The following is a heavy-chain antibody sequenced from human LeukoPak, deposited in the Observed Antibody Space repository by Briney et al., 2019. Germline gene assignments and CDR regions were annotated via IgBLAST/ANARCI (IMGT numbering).Heavy chain of an antibody. J-gene: IGHJ3*02. CDR1: GFTFSRYW. V-gene: IGHV3-7*01. CDR3: ARDQSYYYDSSGYYFDAFDI. Sequence: PGGSLRLSCAASGFTFSRYWMSWVRQAPGKGLEWVASIKQDGSEKYHVDSVKGRFTISRDNAKNSLYLQMNSLRAEDTAVYYCARDQSYYYDSSGYYFDAFDIWGQGTMVTVSS. CDR2: IKQDGSEK. D-gene: IGHD3-22*01.